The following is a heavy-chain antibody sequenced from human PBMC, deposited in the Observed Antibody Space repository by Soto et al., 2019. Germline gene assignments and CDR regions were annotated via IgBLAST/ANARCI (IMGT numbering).Heavy chain of an antibody. V-gene: IGHV3-64D*06. CDR1: GFTFSNFA. Sequence: GGSLRLSCSASGFTFSNFAMHWVRQAPGKGLEYVSAINSNGESTYYADSVKGRFTVSRDNSKNTLYLQMSTLRAEDTALYYCVKRWTPSSLDSWGQGTLVTVSS. CDR2: INSNGEST. J-gene: IGHJ4*02. D-gene: IGHD6-6*01. CDR3: VKRWTPSSLDS.